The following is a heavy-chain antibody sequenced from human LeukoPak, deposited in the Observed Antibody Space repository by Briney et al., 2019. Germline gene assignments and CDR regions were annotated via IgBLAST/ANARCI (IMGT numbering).Heavy chain of an antibody. Sequence: PSETLSLTCTVSGASIRGSIPSGTYYWNWIRQPAGKGLEWIGRMYNSGTTINYNPSLKSRVTISVDTSKNQFSLNVTSVTAADTAVYYCARSTNRVDSWGQGTLVTVSS. CDR3: ARSTNRVDS. D-gene: IGHD1-14*01. CDR2: MYNSGTT. CDR1: GASIRGSIPSGTYY. J-gene: IGHJ4*02. V-gene: IGHV4-61*02.